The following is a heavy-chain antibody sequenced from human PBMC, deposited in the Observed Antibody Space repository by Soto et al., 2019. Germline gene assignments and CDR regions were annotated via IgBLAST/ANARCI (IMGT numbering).Heavy chain of an antibody. Sequence: QVQLVQSGTEAKKHGASVKVSCKASGGTFSRSGFPWVRQAPGQVLEWMGMIVPSVETTNYVQKFQARVTITADQVTSTVCMELRSLRAGDTAVDYGAICPDAPDTADPSAVDVWGHGTRVIVSS. CDR1: GGTFSRSG. CDR3: AICPDAPDTADPSAVDV. CDR2: IVPSVETT. D-gene: IGHD5-18*01. J-gene: IGHJ6*02. V-gene: IGHV1-69*18.